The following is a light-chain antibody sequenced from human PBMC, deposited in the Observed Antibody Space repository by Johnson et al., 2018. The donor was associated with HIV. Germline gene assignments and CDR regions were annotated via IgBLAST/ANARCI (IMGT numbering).Light chain of an antibody. CDR2: KDN. CDR3: GTWDSSLSTGGV. Sequence: QSVLTQPPSVSAAPGQKVTISCSGSSSTIGNNFVSWYQVLPGTAPKLLIYKDNERPSGIHDRFSGSKSGTSATLGITGLQTGDEADYYCGTWDSSLSTGGVFGTGTKVTVL. CDR1: SSTIGNNF. V-gene: IGLV1-51*02. J-gene: IGLJ1*01.